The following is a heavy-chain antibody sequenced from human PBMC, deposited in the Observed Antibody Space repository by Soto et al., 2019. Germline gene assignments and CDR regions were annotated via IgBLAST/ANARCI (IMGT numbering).Heavy chain of an antibody. J-gene: IGHJ4*02. V-gene: IGHV3-23*01. Sequence: PGGSLRLSCAASGFTFSSYAMWWVRQAPGKGLECVSAISGGGETTYYADSAKGRFTISRDNSKNTLYLQMNSLRAEDTAVYYCAFNSGSGSYYFDYWGQGTLVTVSS. CDR3: AFNSGSGSYYFDY. D-gene: IGHD3-10*01. CDR1: GFTFSSYA. CDR2: ISGGGETT.